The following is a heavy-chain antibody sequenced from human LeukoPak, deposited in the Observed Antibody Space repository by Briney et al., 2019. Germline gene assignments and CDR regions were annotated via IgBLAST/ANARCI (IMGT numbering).Heavy chain of an antibody. J-gene: IGHJ5*02. D-gene: IGHD4-17*01. CDR1: GFTFSSYS. CDR2: ISSSSSYI. CDR3: TRDGYLWYTVTTLGGMYNWFDP. V-gene: IGHV3-21*01. Sequence: GGSLRLSCAASGFTFSSYSMNWVRQAPGKGLEWVSSISSSSSYIYSADSVKGRFTIFRGKAKNSLYLQMNSLRDTAVYYCTRDGYLWYTVTTLGGMYNWFDPWGQGTLVTVSS.